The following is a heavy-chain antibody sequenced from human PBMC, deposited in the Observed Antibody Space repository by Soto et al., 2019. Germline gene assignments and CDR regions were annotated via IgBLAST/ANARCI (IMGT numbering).Heavy chain of an antibody. V-gene: IGHV1-18*01. J-gene: IGHJ6*02. CDR1: GYTFTSYG. CDR2: ISAYNGNT. Sequence: QVQLVQSGAEVKKPGASVKVSCKASGYTFTSYGISWVRQAPGQGLEWMGWISAYNGNTNYAQKLQGRVTMTTDTATSTAYMELRSLRSDATAVYSCAASSSYGEDYYSYYGMDVWGQGTTVTVSS. CDR3: AASSSYGEDYYSYYGMDV. D-gene: IGHD5-18*01.